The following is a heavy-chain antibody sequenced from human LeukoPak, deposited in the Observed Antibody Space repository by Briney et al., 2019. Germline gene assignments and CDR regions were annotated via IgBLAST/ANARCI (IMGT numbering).Heavy chain of an antibody. Sequence: PSETLSLTCTVSGGSISSGGYYWSWIRQHPGEGPEWIGYIYHSGSTYYNPSLKSRVTLSVDTSKNQFSLKVSSVTAADTAVYYCVRLHQYGDHAESWGQGTLVTVSS. CDR3: VRLHQYGDHAES. CDR1: GGSISSGGYY. CDR2: IYHSGST. J-gene: IGHJ5*02. V-gene: IGHV4-31*03. D-gene: IGHD4-17*01.